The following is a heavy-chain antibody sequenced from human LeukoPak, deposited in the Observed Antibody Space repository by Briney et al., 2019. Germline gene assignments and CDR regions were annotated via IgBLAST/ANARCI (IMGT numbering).Heavy chain of an antibody. CDR1: GGSISSSSYY. V-gene: IGHV4-39*01. CDR2: IYYSGST. D-gene: IGHD3-10*01. CDR3: ARMTGGSGSYYRSYYFDY. Sequence: SETLSLTCIVSGGSISSSSYYWGWIRQPPGKGLEWIGSIYYSGSTYYNPSLKSRVTISVDTSKNQFSLKLSSVTAADTAVYYCARMTGGSGSYYRSYYFDYWGQGTLVTVSS. J-gene: IGHJ4*02.